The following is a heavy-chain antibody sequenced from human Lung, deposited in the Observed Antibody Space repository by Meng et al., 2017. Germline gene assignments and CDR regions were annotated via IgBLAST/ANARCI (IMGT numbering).Heavy chain of an antibody. CDR2: INHSGST. Sequence: QVQLQEWGGGLLKLSETLSLTCVVSGGSCSDYYWSWIRQPPGKGLEWIGEINHSGSTNYNPSLESRATISVDTSQNNLSLKLSSVTAADSAVHYCARGPTTMAHDFDYWGQGTLVTVPS. CDR3: ARGPTTMAHDFDY. J-gene: IGHJ4*02. CDR1: GGSCSDYY. V-gene: IGHV4-34*01. D-gene: IGHD4-11*01.